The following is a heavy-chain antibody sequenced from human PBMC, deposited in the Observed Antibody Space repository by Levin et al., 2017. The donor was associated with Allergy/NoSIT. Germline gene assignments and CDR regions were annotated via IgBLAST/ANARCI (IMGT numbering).Heavy chain of an antibody. CDR1: GFTFSSYG. Sequence: GGSLRLSCAASGFTFSSYGMHWVRQAPGKGLEWVAVISYDGSNKYYADSVKGRFTISRDNSKNTLYLQMNSLRAEDTAVYYCAKDRGSGYTIIDYWGQGTLVTVSS. D-gene: IGHD3-22*01. J-gene: IGHJ4*02. CDR3: AKDRGSGYTIIDY. CDR2: ISYDGSNK. V-gene: IGHV3-30*18.